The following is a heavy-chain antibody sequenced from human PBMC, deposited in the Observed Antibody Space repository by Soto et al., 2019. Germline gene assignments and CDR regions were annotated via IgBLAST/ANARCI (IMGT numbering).Heavy chain of an antibody. CDR3: ARDPPLSVLVVVATDDF. J-gene: IGHJ4*02. CDR2: ITDRSTYI. V-gene: IGHV3-21*01. D-gene: IGHD2-21*01. CDR1: GLSFSIYN. Sequence: DVHLVESGGGLVKPGGSLRLSCTASGLSFSIYNLNWVRQAPGKGLEWVSSITDRSTYIYYADSVKGRFTISRDNAKNSLYLQMDSLRAEDTAVYYCARDPPLSVLVVVATDDFWGQGTLVTVSS.